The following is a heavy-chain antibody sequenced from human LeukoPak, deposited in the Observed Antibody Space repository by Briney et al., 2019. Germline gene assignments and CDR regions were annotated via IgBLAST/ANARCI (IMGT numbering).Heavy chain of an antibody. D-gene: IGHD5-24*01. CDR1: GFNFNTYF. Sequence: GGSLSLSCAASGFNFNTYFMHWVRQVPGEGLVWVSRIDTDGKTTTYADSVKGRFTISRDNAKNTVYLQMNSLRAEDTAVYYCVRDKDGYNFWGQGTLVSVSS. CDR2: IDTDGKTT. CDR3: VRDKDGYNF. V-gene: IGHV3-74*01. J-gene: IGHJ1*01.